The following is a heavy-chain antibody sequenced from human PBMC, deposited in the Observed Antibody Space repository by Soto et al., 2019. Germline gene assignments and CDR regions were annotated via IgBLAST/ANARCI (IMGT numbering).Heavy chain of an antibody. CDR2: VSHDGVDN. J-gene: IGHJ5*02. Sequence: QVQLVESGGGVVQPGGSLRLSCAASGFTFTGYGMHWIRQAPGKGLEWVAVVSHDGVDNDYGDSVMGRFTVSRDNSKKNHFMQIVRVTTDDSSVYYWAKLYGGVKASGGTGTGIDPWGQGTLVTVSS. D-gene: IGHD2-15*01. CDR1: GFTFTGYG. CDR3: AKLYGGVKASGGTGTGIDP. V-gene: IGHV3-30*18.